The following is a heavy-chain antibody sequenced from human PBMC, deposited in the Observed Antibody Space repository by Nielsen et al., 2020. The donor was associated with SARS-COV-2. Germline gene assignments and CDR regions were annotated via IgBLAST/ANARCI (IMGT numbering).Heavy chain of an antibody. J-gene: IGHJ3*02. CDR1: GGSISSGGYY. D-gene: IGHD3-22*01. CDR2: SYYSGST. V-gene: IGHV4-31*03. CDR3: ARDSYYYDSSGYYWGAFDI. Sequence: SETLSLTCTVSGGSISSGGYYWSWIRQHPGKGLEWIGYSYYSGSTYYNPSLKSRVTISVDTSKNQFSLKLSSVTAADTAVYYCARDSYYYDSSGYYWGAFDIWGQGTMVTVSS.